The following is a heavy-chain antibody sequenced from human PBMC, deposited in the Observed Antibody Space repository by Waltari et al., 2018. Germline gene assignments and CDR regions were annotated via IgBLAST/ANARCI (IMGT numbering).Heavy chain of an antibody. CDR2: ISYDGSNK. CDR3: ARGSDFYWYFDL. Sequence: QVQLVESGGGVVQPGRSLRLCCAASGFTFSSYAMHWFRQAPGKGLEWVAVISYDGSNKYYADSVKGRFTISRDNSKNTLYLQMNSLRAEDTAVYYCARGSDFYWYFDLWGRGTLVTVSS. V-gene: IGHV3-30*01. D-gene: IGHD2-21*02. CDR1: GFTFSSYA. J-gene: IGHJ2*01.